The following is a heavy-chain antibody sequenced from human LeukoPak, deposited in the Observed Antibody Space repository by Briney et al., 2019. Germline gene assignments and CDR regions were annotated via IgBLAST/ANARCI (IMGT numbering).Heavy chain of an antibody. CDR1: GFTFSSYW. CDR3: ARGFYY. CDR2: IKQDGSEK. V-gene: IGHV3-7*03. J-gene: IGHJ4*02. Sequence: GGSLRLSCAASGFTFSSYWRSWVRQAPGKGLEWVANIKQDGSEKYYAVSVKGRFTISRDNAENSVYLQMNSLRAEDTAIYYCARGFYYWGQGTLVTVSS.